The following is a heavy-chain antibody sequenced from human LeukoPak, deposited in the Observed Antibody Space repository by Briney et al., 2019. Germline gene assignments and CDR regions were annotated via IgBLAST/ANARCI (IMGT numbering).Heavy chain of an antibody. J-gene: IGHJ4*02. CDR2: IIPIFGTA. D-gene: IGHD3-3*01. V-gene: IGHV1-69*13. CDR3: ATASKYYDFWSSPLGYFDY. CDR1: GGTFSSYA. Sequence: SVKVSCKASGGTFSSYAISWVRQAPGQGLEWMGGIIPIFGTANYAQKFQGRVTITADESTSTAYMELSSLRSEDTAVYYCATASKYYDFWSSPLGYFDYWGQGTLVTVSS.